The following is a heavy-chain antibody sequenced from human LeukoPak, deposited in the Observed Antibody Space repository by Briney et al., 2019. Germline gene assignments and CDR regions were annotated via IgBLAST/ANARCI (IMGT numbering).Heavy chain of an antibody. V-gene: IGHV1-46*01. CDR3: ATGGHVRVYDSSAYYGHY. Sequence: GASVKVSCKASGYTFTSYYMYWVRQAPGQGPEWMGIINPNRGSTSYAQKFQGRVTMTRDMSTSTVYMELSSLRSADTAVYYCATGGHVRVYDSSAYYGHYWGQGTLVTVSS. CDR1: GYTFTSYY. D-gene: IGHD3-22*01. CDR2: INPNRGST. J-gene: IGHJ4*02.